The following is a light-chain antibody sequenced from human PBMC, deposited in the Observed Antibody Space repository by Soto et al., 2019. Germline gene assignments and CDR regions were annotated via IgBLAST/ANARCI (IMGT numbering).Light chain of an antibody. CDR2: YAS. Sequence: EIVLTQSPATLSLSPGARATLSCRASQSVSSYLAWCQQKPGQAPRLLIYYASNRATGIPARFSGSGSGTDFTLTISSLEPEDFAVYYCQQRSNWPRTFGQGTRLEI. CDR1: QSVSSY. CDR3: QQRSNWPRT. V-gene: IGKV3-11*01. J-gene: IGKJ5*01.